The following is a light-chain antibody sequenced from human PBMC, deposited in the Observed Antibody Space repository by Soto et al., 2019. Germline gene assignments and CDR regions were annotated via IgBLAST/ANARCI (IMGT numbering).Light chain of an antibody. CDR3: QQLNSFPIT. V-gene: IGKV1-33*01. CDR1: QDIRKY. CDR2: DTS. Sequence: DIHMTQSPSSLSASLGDRVTITSQASQDIRKYLNWYQQKPGKAPNLLIYDTSNLETGVPSRFSGSGSGTDFTFTISSLQPEDFATYYCQQLNSFPITFGQGTRLEIK. J-gene: IGKJ5*01.